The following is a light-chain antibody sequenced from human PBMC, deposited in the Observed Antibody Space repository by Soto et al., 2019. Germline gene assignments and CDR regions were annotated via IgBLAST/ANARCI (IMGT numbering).Light chain of an antibody. Sequence: NFMLTQPLSVSESPGKTVTISCTGSSGSIASNYVQWYQQRPGSAPTTVIYEDNQRPSGVPDRFSGSIDSSSNSASLTISGLKTEDEADYYCQSYDSSNVVFGGGTQLTVL. J-gene: IGLJ2*01. CDR3: QSYDSSNVV. CDR1: SGSIASNY. V-gene: IGLV6-57*02. CDR2: EDN.